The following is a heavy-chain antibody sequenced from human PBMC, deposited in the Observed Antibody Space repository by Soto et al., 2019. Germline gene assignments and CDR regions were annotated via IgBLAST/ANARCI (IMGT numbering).Heavy chain of an antibody. V-gene: IGHV1-18*01. CDR3: ARVPMDYYDSSGYLDY. J-gene: IGHJ4*02. D-gene: IGHD3-22*01. CDR1: GYTFTSYG. Sequence: ASVKVSCKASGYTFTSYGISWVRQAPGQGLEWMGWISAYNGNTNYAQKLQGRVTMTTDTSTSTAYMELRSLRSDDTAVYYCARVPMDYYDSSGYLDYWGQGTLVTVSS. CDR2: ISAYNGNT.